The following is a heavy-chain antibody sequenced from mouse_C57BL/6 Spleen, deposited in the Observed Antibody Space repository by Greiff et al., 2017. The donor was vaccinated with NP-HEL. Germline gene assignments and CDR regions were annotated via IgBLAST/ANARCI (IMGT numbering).Heavy chain of an antibody. V-gene: IGHV1-53*01. CDR3: ARDSSGYVPFFDY. CDR1: GYTFTSYW. Sequence: QVQLQQSGPELVKPGASVKLSCKASGYTFTSYWMHWVKQRPGQGLEWIGNINPSNGGTNYNEKFKSKATLTVDKSSSTAYMQLSSLTSEYSAVYYCARDSSGYVPFFDYWGQGTTRTVSS. J-gene: IGHJ2*01. CDR2: INPSNGGT. D-gene: IGHD3-2*02.